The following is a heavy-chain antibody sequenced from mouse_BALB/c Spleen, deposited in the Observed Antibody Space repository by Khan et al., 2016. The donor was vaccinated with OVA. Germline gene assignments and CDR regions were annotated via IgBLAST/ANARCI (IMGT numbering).Heavy chain of an antibody. CDR2: IGPGSGST. J-gene: IGHJ4*01. D-gene: IGHD1-1*01. Sequence: DLVKPGASVKLSCKASGYTFTSYWINWIKQRPGQGLEWIGRIGPGSGSTDYNEMFKGKATLTVDTSSRTAYIQLSSLSSEDSAVYFCARCGYYGRGYYAMDYRGQGTSVSVSS. CDR1: GYTFTSYW. V-gene: IGHV1S41*01. CDR3: ARCGYYGRGYYAMDY.